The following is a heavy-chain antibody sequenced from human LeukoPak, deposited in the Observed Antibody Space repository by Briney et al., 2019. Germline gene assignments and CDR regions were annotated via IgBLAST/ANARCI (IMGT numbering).Heavy chain of an antibody. CDR2: IYSSGST. Sequence: SETLSLTCTVSGGSISSSFYNWGWIRQPPGKGLEWIGTIYSSGSTYYSPSLTSRVTISVEASKSQFSLKLISVTAADTAVYYCARHSAPPGIKDWFDPWGQGTLVTVSS. CDR1: GGSISSSFYN. CDR3: ARHSAPPGIKDWFDP. J-gene: IGHJ5*02. V-gene: IGHV4-39*01. D-gene: IGHD6-13*01.